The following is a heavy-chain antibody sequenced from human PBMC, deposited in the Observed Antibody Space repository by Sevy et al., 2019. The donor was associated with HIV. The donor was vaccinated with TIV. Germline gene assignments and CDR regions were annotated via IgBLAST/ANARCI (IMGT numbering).Heavy chain of an antibody. D-gene: IGHD6-13*01. CDR1: GFILSDHY. Sequence: GGSLRLSCAASGFILSDHYMDWVRQAPGKGLEWVGRTRNRANGYTTEYAASVKGRFTISRDDSKNTLYLQMNSLKSEDTAVYYCTRDVSAGLDYWGQGTLVTVSS. J-gene: IGHJ4*02. V-gene: IGHV3-72*01. CDR3: TRDVSAGLDY. CDR2: TRNRANGYTT.